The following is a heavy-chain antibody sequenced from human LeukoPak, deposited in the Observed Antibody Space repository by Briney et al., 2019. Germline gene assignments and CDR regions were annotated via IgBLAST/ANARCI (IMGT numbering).Heavy chain of an antibody. J-gene: IGHJ4*02. CDR2: IIPIFGTA. D-gene: IGHD3-22*01. CDR3: ASCYYDSSGYYLPTRL. V-gene: IGHV1-69*13. CDR1: GGTFSSYA. Sequence: SVKVSCKASGGTFSSYAISWVRQAPGQGLEWMGGIIPIFGTANYAQKFQGRVTITADESTSTAYMELSSLRSEDTAVYHCASCYYDSSGYYLPTRLWGQGTLVTVSS.